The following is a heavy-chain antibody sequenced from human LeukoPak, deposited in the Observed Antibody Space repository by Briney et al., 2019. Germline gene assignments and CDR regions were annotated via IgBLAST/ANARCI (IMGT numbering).Heavy chain of an antibody. Sequence: GASVKVSCKASGYTFASYYMHWVRQAPGQGLEWMGIINPSGGSTGYAQKFQGRVTMTRDMSTSTVYMELSSLRSEDAAVYYCARDQGYCSSTSCYHWFDPWGQGTLVTVSS. CDR3: ARDQGYCSSTSCYHWFDP. CDR2: INPSGGST. J-gene: IGHJ5*02. V-gene: IGHV1-46*01. CDR1: GYTFASYY. D-gene: IGHD2-2*01.